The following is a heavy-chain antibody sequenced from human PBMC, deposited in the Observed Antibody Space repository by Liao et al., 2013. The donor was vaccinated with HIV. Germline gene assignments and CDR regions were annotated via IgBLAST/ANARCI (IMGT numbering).Heavy chain of an antibody. CDR3: ARDNRWALQHHLVIDI. V-gene: IGHV4-59*13. Sequence: QVHLQASGPGLVKPSETLALTCSVSGGSIGTYYWSWIRHSPGKGLEWIGYGHSSGSTSYNPSLENPSHNFSRHVQEPVLPQDQPCDRCRHGLYYCARDNRWALQHHLVIDIWSQGTNVVVS. CDR1: GGSIGTYY. CDR2: GHSSGST. J-gene: IGHJ3*02. D-gene: IGHD1-26*01.